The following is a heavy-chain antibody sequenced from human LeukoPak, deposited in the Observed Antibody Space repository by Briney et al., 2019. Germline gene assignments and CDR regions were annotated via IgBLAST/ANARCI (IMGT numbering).Heavy chain of an antibody. J-gene: IGHJ5*02. D-gene: IGHD2/OR15-2a*01. CDR2: INPNSGGT. CDR3: ARPLGSLKEYWWFDP. CDR1: GYTFTGYY. V-gene: IGHV1-2*02. Sequence: GASVKVSCKASGYTFTGYYMHWVRQAPGQGLEWMGWINPNSGGTNYAQKFQGRVTMTRDTSISTAYMDLTRLRSDDTAVYFCARPLGSLKEYWWFDPWGQGTLVTVSS.